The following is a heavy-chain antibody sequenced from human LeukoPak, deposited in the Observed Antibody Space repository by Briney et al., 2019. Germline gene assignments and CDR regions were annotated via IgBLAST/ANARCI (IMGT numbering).Heavy chain of an antibody. J-gene: IGHJ4*02. Sequence: ASVKVSCKASGYTFTGYYMHWVRQAPGQGLEWMGWINPNSGGTNYAQKFQGRVTITRNTSISTAYMELSSLRSEDTAVYYCARGGGRYYDFWSGYFLYHHDFDYWGQGTLVTVSS. CDR2: INPNSGGT. V-gene: IGHV1-2*02. CDR3: ARGGGRYYDFWSGYFLYHHDFDY. CDR1: GYTFTGYY. D-gene: IGHD3-3*01.